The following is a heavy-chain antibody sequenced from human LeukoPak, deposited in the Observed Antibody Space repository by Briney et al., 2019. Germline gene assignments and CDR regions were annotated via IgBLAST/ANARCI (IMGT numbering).Heavy chain of an antibody. D-gene: IGHD3-3*01. Sequence: PSETLSLTCAVYGGSFSGYYWSWIRQPPGKGLEWIGEINHSGSTNYNPSLKSRVTISVDTSKNQFSLKLSSVTAADTAVYYCARDATYYDFWSGYYPDDAFDIWGQGTMVTVSS. V-gene: IGHV4-34*01. CDR2: INHSGST. J-gene: IGHJ3*02. CDR3: ARDATYYDFWSGYYPDDAFDI. CDR1: GGSFSGYY.